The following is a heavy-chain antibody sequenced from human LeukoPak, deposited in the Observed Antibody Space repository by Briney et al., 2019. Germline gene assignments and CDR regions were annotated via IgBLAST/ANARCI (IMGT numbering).Heavy chain of an antibody. D-gene: IGHD3-10*01. Sequence: GGSLRLSCAASGFTFSSYGMHWVRQAPGKGLEWVAVISYDGSNKYYADSVKGRFTISRDNSKNTLYLQMNSLRAEDTAVYYCAKSYYGSGTYYNVFDYWGQGTLVTVSS. CDR3: AKSYYGSGTYYNVFDY. V-gene: IGHV3-30*18. J-gene: IGHJ4*02. CDR1: GFTFSSYG. CDR2: ISYDGSNK.